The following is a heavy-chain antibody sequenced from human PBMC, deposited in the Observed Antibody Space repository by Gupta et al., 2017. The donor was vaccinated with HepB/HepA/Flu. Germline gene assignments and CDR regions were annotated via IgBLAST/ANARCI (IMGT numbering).Heavy chain of an antibody. CDR1: DGSFSGYY. Sequence: QVQLQHGGAGLLKPSETLSLTCPVYDGSFSGYYWSWILQPPGKGLEWIGEINHSGSTHYNPSLKIRVTISLDTSKHQFSLKLSSLTAADTAVYHCASSSAVAGSPGWFDPWGQGTLVTVSS. CDR2: INHSGST. D-gene: IGHD6-19*01. CDR3: ASSSAVAGSPGWFDP. J-gene: IGHJ5*02. V-gene: IGHV4-34*01.